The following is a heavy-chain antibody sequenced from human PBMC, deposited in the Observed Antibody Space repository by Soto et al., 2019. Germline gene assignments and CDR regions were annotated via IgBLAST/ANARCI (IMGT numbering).Heavy chain of an antibody. CDR2: ISSSSSYI. Sequence: EVQLVESGGGLVKPGGSLRLSCAASGFTFSSYSMNWVRQAPGKGLEWVSSISSSSSYIYYEDSVKGRFTISRDNAKNSLYLQMNSLGAEDTAVYYCARDPAVWGRSIAAAEGYYWGQGTLVTVSS. V-gene: IGHV3-21*01. D-gene: IGHD6-13*01. J-gene: IGHJ4*02. CDR3: ARDPAVWGRSIAAAEGYY. CDR1: GFTFSSYS.